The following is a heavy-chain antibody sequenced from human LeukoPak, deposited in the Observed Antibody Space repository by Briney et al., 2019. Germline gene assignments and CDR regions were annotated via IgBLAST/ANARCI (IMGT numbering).Heavy chain of an antibody. CDR3: AAIAAAALY. J-gene: IGHJ4*02. D-gene: IGHD6-25*01. CDR1: GFTFSGYG. CDR2: IRYDESYQ. Sequence: GVSLRLSCAASGFTFSGYGMHWVRQAPGKGLEWVAYIRYDESYQYYVDSVRGRFTISRDNSKNMLFLQMNSLGAEDTAVYYCAAIAAAALYWGQGTQVTVSS. V-gene: IGHV3-30*02.